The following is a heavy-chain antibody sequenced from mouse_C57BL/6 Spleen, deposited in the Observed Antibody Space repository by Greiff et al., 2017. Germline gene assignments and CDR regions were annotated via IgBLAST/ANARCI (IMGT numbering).Heavy chain of an antibody. CDR1: GYTFTSYW. D-gene: IGHD1-1*01. CDR2: IDPSDSYT. Sequence: VQLQQPGAELVRPGTSVKLSCKASGYTFTSYWMHWVKQRPGQGLEWIGVIDPSDSYTNYNQKFKGKATLTVDTSSSTAYMQLSSLTSEDSAVYYCARYPHYYGSSYDYAMDYWGQGTSVTVSS. CDR3: ARYPHYYGSSYDYAMDY. V-gene: IGHV1-59*01. J-gene: IGHJ4*01.